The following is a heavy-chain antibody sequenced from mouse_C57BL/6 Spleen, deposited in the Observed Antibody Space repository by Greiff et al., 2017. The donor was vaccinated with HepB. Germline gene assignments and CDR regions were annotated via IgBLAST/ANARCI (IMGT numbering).Heavy chain of an antibody. CDR1: GFTFSSYA. Sequence: EVKLMESGGGLVKPGGSLKLSCAASGFTFSSYAMSWVRQTPEKRLEWVATISDGGSYTYYPDNVKGRFTISRDNAKNNLYLQMSHLKSEDTAMYYCARESEGSGYYAMDYWGQGTSVTVS. V-gene: IGHV5-4*01. J-gene: IGHJ4*01. D-gene: IGHD3-2*02. CDR2: ISDGGSYT. CDR3: ARESEGSGYYAMDY.